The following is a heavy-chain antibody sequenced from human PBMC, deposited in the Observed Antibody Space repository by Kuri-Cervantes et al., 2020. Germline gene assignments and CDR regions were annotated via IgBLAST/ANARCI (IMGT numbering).Heavy chain of an antibody. CDR1: GFTFSSYA. D-gene: IGHD1-26*01. Sequence: ETLSLTCAASGFTFSSYAMHWVRQAPGKGLEYVSAISSNGGSTYYADSVKGRFTISRDNSKNTLYLQINNLRDEDTAIYFCARDAYATGTYPSLDYWGQGTLVTVSS. J-gene: IGHJ4*02. CDR3: ARDAYATGTYPSLDY. CDR2: ISSNGGST. V-gene: IGHV3-64*02.